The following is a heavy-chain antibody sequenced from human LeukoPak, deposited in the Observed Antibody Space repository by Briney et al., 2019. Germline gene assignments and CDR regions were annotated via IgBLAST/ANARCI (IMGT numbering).Heavy chain of an antibody. J-gene: IGHJ5*02. CDR2: IIPILGIA. V-gene: IGHV1-69*04. Sequence: SVKVSCKASGGTFSSYAISWVRQAPGQGLEWMGRIIPILGIANYAQKFQGRVTITADQSTSTAYMELSSLRSEDTAVYYCARAPDYYGSGSYYKYWFDPWGQGTLVTVSS. CDR1: GGTFSSYA. D-gene: IGHD3-10*01. CDR3: ARAPDYYGSGSYYKYWFDP.